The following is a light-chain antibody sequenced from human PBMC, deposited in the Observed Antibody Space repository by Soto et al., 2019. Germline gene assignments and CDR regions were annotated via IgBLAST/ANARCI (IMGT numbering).Light chain of an antibody. Sequence: QSPGALSLSRGDRATLSCRASQSVSSSYLAWYQQKPGQAPRLLIYGASSRATGIPDRFSGSGSGTDFTLTISRLEPEDFAVYYCQQYGSSSWAFGQVTKVDIK. CDR3: QQYGSSSWA. CDR2: GAS. J-gene: IGKJ1*01. V-gene: IGKV3-20*01. CDR1: QSVSSSY.